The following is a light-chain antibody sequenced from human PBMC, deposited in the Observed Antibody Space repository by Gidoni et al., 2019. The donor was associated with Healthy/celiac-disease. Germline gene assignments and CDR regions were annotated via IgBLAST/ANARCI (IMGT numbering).Light chain of an antibody. CDR1: SSDVGGYNY. V-gene: IGLV2-14*01. CDR3: SSYTSSSTWV. J-gene: IGLJ3*02. CDR2: EVS. Sequence: QSALTQPASVSGSPGQSITISCTGTSSDVGGYNYVSWYQQHPGKAPKLMIYEVSNRPSGVPDRLSGSKSGNTASLNISGLQAEDEADYYCSSYTSSSTWVFGGGTKLTVL.